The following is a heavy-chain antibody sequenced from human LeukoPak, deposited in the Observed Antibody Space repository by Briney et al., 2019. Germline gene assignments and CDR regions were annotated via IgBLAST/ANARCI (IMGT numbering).Heavy chain of an antibody. Sequence: SQTLSLTCTVSGGSISSGDYYWSWIRQPPGKGLEWIGYIYYSGSTYYNPSLKSRVTISVDTSKNKFSLKLSSVTAADTAVYYCARGYYDILTGYYRLSYYFDYWGQGTLVTVSS. CDR3: ARGYYDILTGYYRLSYYFDY. V-gene: IGHV4-30-4*08. J-gene: IGHJ4*02. D-gene: IGHD3-9*01. CDR2: IYYSGST. CDR1: GGSISSGDYY.